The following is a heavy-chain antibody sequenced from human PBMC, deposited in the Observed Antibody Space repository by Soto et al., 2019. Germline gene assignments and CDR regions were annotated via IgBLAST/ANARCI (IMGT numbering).Heavy chain of an antibody. D-gene: IGHD6-25*01. CDR3: AREYSSAPDY. V-gene: IGHV4-39*02. J-gene: IGHJ4*02. CDR2: IYYSGST. CDR1: GGSINSSSYY. Sequence: QLQLQESGPGLVKPSETLSLTCTVSGGSINSSSYYWGWIRQPPGKGLEWIGSIYYSGSTFYSPSLRSRVTISVDTSKNQFSLRVSSVTAADTAVYYCAREYSSAPDYWGQGTLVTVSS.